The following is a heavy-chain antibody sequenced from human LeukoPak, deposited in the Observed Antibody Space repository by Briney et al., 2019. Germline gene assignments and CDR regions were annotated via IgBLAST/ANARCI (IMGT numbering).Heavy chain of an antibody. CDR1: GNSLSELS. CDR3: TTRSGDFWSGFGN. Sequence: ASVTVSCKVSGNSLSELSIQWVRQAPGKGLECMGGFDPEEAEMVYAQNFQGRVTMTEDTSTQTAYMELSGLTSDDTAVYYCTTRSGDFWSGFGNWGQGTLVTVSS. CDR2: FDPEEAEM. V-gene: IGHV1-24*01. J-gene: IGHJ4*02. D-gene: IGHD3-3*01.